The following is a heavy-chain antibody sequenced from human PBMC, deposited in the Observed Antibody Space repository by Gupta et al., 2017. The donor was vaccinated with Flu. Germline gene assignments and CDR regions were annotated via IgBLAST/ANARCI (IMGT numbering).Heavy chain of an antibody. CDR1: AFIFSHSN. CDR3: ARGLYCDGDCSSRPIDF. CDR2: MSHSGAKT. V-gene: IGHV3-48*03. Sequence: QLVESGGTFAHPGETLRLSCAASAFIFSHSNMNWYRQITGKGLEWITYMSHSGAKTLYAQSVKGRFTISRDNSRQSLFLELTSLRGDDTGVYYCARGLYCDGDCSSRPIDFWGQGIQVTVSS. J-gene: IGHJ4*02. D-gene: IGHD2-21*01.